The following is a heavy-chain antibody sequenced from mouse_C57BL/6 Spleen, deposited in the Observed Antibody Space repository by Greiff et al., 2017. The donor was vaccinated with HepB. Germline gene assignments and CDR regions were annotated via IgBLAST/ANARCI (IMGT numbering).Heavy chain of an antibody. Sequence: VKLVESGAELARPGASVKLSCKASGYTFTSYGISWVKQRTGQGLEWIGEIYPRSGNTYYNEKFKGKATLTADKSSSTAYMELRSLTSEDSAVYFCARSDYYGSSGAYWYFDVWGTGTTVTVSS. CDR2: IYPRSGNT. V-gene: IGHV1-81*01. CDR1: GYTFTSYG. CDR3: ARSDYYGSSGAYWYFDV. J-gene: IGHJ1*03. D-gene: IGHD1-1*01.